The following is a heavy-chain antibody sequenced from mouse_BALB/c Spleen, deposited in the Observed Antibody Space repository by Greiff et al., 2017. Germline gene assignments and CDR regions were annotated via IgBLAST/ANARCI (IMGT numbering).Heavy chain of an antibody. D-gene: IGHD2-4*01. Sequence: EVKLVESGGGLVQPGGSRKLSCAASGFTFSSFGMHWVRQAPEKGLEWVAYISSGSSTIYYADTVKGRFTISRDNPKNTLFLQMTSLRSEDTAMYYCARWYDYDWYFDVWGAGTTVTVSS. J-gene: IGHJ1*01. CDR2: ISSGSSTI. V-gene: IGHV5-17*02. CDR1: GFTFSSFG. CDR3: ARWYDYDWYFDV.